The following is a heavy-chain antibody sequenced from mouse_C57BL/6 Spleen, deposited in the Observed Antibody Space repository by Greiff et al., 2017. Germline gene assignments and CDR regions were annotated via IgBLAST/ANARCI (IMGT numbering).Heavy chain of an antibody. J-gene: IGHJ2*01. D-gene: IGHD2-2*01. CDR3: ARWFLYYFDY. CDR2: IDPSDSYT. CDR1: GYTFTSYW. Sequence: QVQLKQPGAELVMPGASVKLSCKASGYTFTSYWMHWVKQRPGQGLEWIGEIDPSDSYTNYNQKFKGKSTLTVDKSSSTAYMQLSSLTSEDSAVYYCARWFLYYFDYWGQGTTLTVSS. V-gene: IGHV1-69*01.